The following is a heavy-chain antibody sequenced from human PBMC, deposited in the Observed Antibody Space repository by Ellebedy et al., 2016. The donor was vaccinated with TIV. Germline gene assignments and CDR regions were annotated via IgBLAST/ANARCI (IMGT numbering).Heavy chain of an antibody. D-gene: IGHD6-19*01. CDR2: IKQDGSEK. CDR1: GFTFSSYW. CDR3: ASRKFDSSGGVFDY. Sequence: GGSLRLXXAASGFTFSSYWMSWVRQAPGKGLEWVANIKQDGSEKYYVDSVKGRFTISRDNAKNSLYLQMNSLRAEDTAVYYCASRKFDSSGGVFDYWGQGTLVTVSS. J-gene: IGHJ4*02. V-gene: IGHV3-7*03.